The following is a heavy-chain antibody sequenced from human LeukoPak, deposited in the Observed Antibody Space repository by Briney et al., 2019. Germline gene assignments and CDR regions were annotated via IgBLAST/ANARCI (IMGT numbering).Heavy chain of an antibody. CDR1: GFTLNNAW. Sequence: GSLRLSCAASGFTLNNAWMSWVRQAPGKGLEWLGRIKRETDGGTIDYAAPVEGRFTISRDDSRNTLYLQMDRLKIEDTAVYYCTTDRYYDNSELQFQHWGQGTLVTVSS. D-gene: IGHD3-22*01. CDR2: IKRETDGGTI. V-gene: IGHV3-15*01. CDR3: TTDRYYDNSELQFQH. J-gene: IGHJ1*01.